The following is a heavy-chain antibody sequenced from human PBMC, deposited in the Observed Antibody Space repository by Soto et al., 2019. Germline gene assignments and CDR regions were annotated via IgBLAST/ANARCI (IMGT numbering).Heavy chain of an antibody. J-gene: IGHJ4*02. CDR3: AKDRGVMSTRSRGLFDD. D-gene: IGHD5-12*01. CDR2: ISGSGGST. Sequence: GRLLESGGGLGQPGESLRLSCAASGFTFSTHAMSWVRQAPGKGLEWISGISGSGGSTYYADSVKGRFTISRDSSKNTLFLQMNSLRVDDTAVYYCAKDRGVMSTRSRGLFDDWGQGTLVTVSS. V-gene: IGHV3-23*01. CDR1: GFTFSTHA.